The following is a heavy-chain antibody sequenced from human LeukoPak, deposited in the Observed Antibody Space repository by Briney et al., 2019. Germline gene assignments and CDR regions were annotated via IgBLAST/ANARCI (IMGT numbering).Heavy chain of an antibody. J-gene: IGHJ4*02. V-gene: IGHV4-39*01. Sequence: SETLSLTCTVSGDSTSNINYYWGWIRQPPGKGREWIGSIYYSGSTYYNPSLKSRVTISVDTSKNQFSLKLSSVTAADTAVYYCASQRNDYYDSSGHDYWGQGTLDTVSS. CDR3: ASQRNDYYDSSGHDY. CDR2: IYYSGST. CDR1: GDSTSNINYY. D-gene: IGHD3-22*01.